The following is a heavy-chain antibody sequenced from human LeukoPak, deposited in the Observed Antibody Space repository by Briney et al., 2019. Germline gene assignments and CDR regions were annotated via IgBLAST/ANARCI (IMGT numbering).Heavy chain of an antibody. CDR2: ISGSGGST. Sequence: GGSLRLSCAASGFPFSSYAMSWVRQAPGKGLEWVSAISGSGGSTYYADSVKGRFTISRDNSKNTLYLQMNSLRAEDTAVYYCAKEGEAVAGTWNWFDPWGQGTLVTVSS. D-gene: IGHD6-19*01. CDR1: GFPFSSYA. J-gene: IGHJ5*02. V-gene: IGHV3-23*01. CDR3: AKEGEAVAGTWNWFDP.